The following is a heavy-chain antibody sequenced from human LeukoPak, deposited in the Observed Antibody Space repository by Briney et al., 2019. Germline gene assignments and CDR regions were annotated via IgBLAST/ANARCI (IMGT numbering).Heavy chain of an antibody. V-gene: IGHV3-30*03. J-gene: IGHJ6*02. CDR1: GFTFNNYG. D-gene: IGHD3-3*01. Sequence: GKSLRLSCAASGFTFNNYGMHWVRQAPGKGLEWVAVISYDGRNIHYPDSVKGRFTIFRDISKNTLYLQMNSLRAEDTAVYYCARDSSLEWLIYYGMDVWGQGTTVTVSS. CDR3: ARDSSLEWLIYYGMDV. CDR2: ISYDGRNI.